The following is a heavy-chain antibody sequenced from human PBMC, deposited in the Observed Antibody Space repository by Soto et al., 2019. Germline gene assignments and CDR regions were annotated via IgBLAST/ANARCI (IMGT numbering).Heavy chain of an antibody. Sequence: GGSLRLSCAAFGFSFRSYAMHWVRQTPGKGLEWVAVISFDGTHKFYADFVKGRATISRDNPKNTLFLQLDSLRGDDTAVYYCASRSLSDFGDFFDNWGLGTLVTVSS. J-gene: IGHJ4*02. CDR1: GFSFRSYA. CDR2: ISFDGTHK. D-gene: IGHD4-17*01. V-gene: IGHV3-30*03. CDR3: ASRSLSDFGDFFDN.